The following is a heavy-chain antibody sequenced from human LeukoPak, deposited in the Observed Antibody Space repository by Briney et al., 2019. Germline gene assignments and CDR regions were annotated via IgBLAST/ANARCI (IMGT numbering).Heavy chain of an antibody. CDR2: ISAYNGNT. J-gene: IGHJ6*02. Sequence: ASVKVSCKASGYTFTSYGISWVRQAPGQGLEWMGWISAYNGNTNYAQKLQGRVTMTTDTSTSTAYMELRSLRSDDTAVYYCARDSPGILWFGESYYYYYGMDVWGQGTTVTVSS. CDR1: GYTFTSYG. D-gene: IGHD3-10*01. V-gene: IGHV1-18*01. CDR3: ARDSPGILWFGESYYYYYGMDV.